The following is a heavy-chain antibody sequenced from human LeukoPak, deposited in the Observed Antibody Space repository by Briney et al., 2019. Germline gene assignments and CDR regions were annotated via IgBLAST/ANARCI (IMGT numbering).Heavy chain of an antibody. CDR1: GYTFTSYG. D-gene: IGHD3-10*01. CDR3: ARDLSMVRGVRPYYSDD. V-gene: IGHV1-18*01. Sequence: ASVKVSCKASGYTFTSYGIGWVRQAPGQGLEWMGWISAYNGNTNYAQKLQGRVTMTTDTSTSTAYMELRSLRSDDTAVYYCARDLSMVRGVRPYYSDDWGQGTLVTVSS. J-gene: IGHJ4*02. CDR2: ISAYNGNT.